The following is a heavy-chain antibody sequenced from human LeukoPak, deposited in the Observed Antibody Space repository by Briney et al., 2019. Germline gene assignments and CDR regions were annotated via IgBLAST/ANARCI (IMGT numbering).Heavy chain of an antibody. CDR3: AKGGPLGIAAAGTLYFDY. V-gene: IGHV3-23*01. Sequence: GGSLRLSCAASGFTFDDYAMSWVRQAPGKGLEWVSAISGSGGSTYYADSVKGRFTISRDNSKNTLYLQMNSLRAEDTAVYYCAKGGPLGIAAAGTLYFDYWGQGTLVTVSS. J-gene: IGHJ4*02. CDR1: GFTFDDYA. D-gene: IGHD6-13*01. CDR2: ISGSGGST.